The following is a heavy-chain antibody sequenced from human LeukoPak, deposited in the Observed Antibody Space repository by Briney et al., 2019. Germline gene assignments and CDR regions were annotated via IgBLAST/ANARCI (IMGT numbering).Heavy chain of an antibody. Sequence: ASVKVSCKASGYTFTSYDINWVRQATGQGLEWMGRINPNSGGTNYAQKFQGRVTMTRDTSISTAYMELSRLRSDDTAVYYCARNPFEGYDFWSGYGYYGMDVWGQGTTVTVSS. CDR1: GYTFTSYD. D-gene: IGHD3-3*01. V-gene: IGHV1-2*06. CDR2: INPNSGGT. CDR3: ARNPFEGYDFWSGYGYYGMDV. J-gene: IGHJ6*02.